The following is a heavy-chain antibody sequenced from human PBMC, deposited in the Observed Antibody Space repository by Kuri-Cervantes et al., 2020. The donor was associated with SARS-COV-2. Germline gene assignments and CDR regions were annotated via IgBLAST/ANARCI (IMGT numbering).Heavy chain of an antibody. Sequence: SQTLSLTCAISGDSVSSNSAAWNWIRQSPSRGLEWLGRTYFRSKWYNDYAVSVKSRITINPDTPKKQFSLQPNSVTPEDTAVYYCARGKTMVRGENYYYMDVWGNGTTVTVSS. CDR3: ARGKTMVRGENYYYMDV. J-gene: IGHJ6*03. CDR2: TYFRSKWYN. D-gene: IGHD3-10*01. V-gene: IGHV6-1*01. CDR1: GDSVSSNSAA.